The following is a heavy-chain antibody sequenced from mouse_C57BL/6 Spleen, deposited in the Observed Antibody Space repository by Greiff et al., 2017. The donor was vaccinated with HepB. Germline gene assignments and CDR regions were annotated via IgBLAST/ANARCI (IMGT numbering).Heavy chain of an antibody. D-gene: IGHD2-5*01. V-gene: IGHV5-17*01. CDR2: ISSGSSTI. CDR3: ARSYSNQYYFDY. J-gene: IGHJ2*01. CDR1: GFTFSDYG. Sequence: EVKLVESGGGLVKPGGSLKLSCAASGFTFSDYGMHWVRQAPEKGLEWVAYISSGSSTIYYADTVKGRFTISRDNAKNTLFLQMTSLGSEDTAMYYCARSYSNQYYFDYWGQGTTLTVSS.